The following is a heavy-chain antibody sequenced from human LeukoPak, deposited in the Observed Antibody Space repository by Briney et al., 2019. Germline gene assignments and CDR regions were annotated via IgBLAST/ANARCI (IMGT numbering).Heavy chain of an antibody. CDR3: ARGLSVIVVVPAAIRSGAFDI. CDR1: GFTFSSYW. D-gene: IGHD2-2*02. J-gene: IGHJ3*02. CDR2: ISYDGSNK. Sequence: PGGSLRLSCAASGFTFSSYWMSWVRQAPGKGLEWVAVISYDGSNKYYADSVKGRFTISRDNSKNTLYLQMNSLRAEDTAVYYCARGLSVIVVVPAAIRSGAFDIWGQGTMVTVSS. V-gene: IGHV3-30*03.